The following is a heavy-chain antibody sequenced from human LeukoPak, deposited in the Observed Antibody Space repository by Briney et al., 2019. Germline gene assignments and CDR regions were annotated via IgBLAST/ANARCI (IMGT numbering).Heavy chain of an antibody. D-gene: IGHD4-17*01. V-gene: IGHV4-34*01. CDR2: INHSGST. CDR3: ARNYGDYVDY. CDR1: GGSFSGYY. J-gene: IGHJ4*02. Sequence: SETLSLTCAVYGGSFSGYYWSWIRQPPGKGLEWIGEINHSGSTYYNPSLKSRVTISVDTSKNQFSLKLSSVTAADTAVYYCARNYGDYVDYWGQGTLVTVSS.